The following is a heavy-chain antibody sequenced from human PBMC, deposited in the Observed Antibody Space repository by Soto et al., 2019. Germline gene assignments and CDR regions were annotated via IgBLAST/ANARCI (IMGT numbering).Heavy chain of an antibody. CDR1: GFTFSDYY. V-gene: IGHV3-11*06. CDR2: ISSSSSYT. CDR3: ARGSTVEMATITPFDY. J-gene: IGHJ4*02. D-gene: IGHD5-12*01. Sequence: GGSLRLSCAASGFTFSDYYMSWIRQAPGKGLEWVSYISSSSSYTNYADSVKGRFTISRDNAKNSLYLQMNGLRAEDTAVYYCARGSTVEMATITPFDYWGQGTLVTVSS.